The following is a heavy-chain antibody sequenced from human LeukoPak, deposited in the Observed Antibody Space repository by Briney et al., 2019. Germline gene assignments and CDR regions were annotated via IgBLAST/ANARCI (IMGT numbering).Heavy chain of an antibody. CDR1: GYTLTELS. V-gene: IGHV1-24*01. Sequence: GASVKVSCKVSGYTLTELSMHWVRQAPGKGLEWMGGFDPEDGETIYAQKFQGRVTMTEDTSTDTAYMELSSLRSEDTAVYYCATSDLGYCSGGSCYSHYCGMDVWGQGTTVTVSS. CDR3: ATSDLGYCSGGSCYSHYCGMDV. CDR2: FDPEDGET. J-gene: IGHJ6*02. D-gene: IGHD2-15*01.